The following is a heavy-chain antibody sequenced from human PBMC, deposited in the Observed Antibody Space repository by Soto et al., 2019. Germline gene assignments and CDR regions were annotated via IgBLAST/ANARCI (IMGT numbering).Heavy chain of an antibody. V-gene: IGHV3-30-3*01. CDR2: ISYDGSNK. J-gene: IGHJ2*01. D-gene: IGHD5-18*01. CDR1: GFTFSSYA. CDR3: ARDPLWGTAMVLWYFDL. Sequence: QVQLVESGGGVVQPGRSLRLSCAASGFTFSSYAMHWVRQAPGKGLEWVAVISYDGSNKYYADSVKGRFTISRDNSKNTVDLQMNSLRAEDTAVYYRARDPLWGTAMVLWYFDLWGRGTLVTVSS.